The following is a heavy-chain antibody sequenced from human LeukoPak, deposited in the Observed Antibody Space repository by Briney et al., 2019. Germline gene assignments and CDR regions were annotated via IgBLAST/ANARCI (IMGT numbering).Heavy chain of an antibody. D-gene: IGHD6-19*01. CDR2: IYYGGST. V-gene: IGHV4-59*01. CDR1: RGSMSGYY. Sequence: SETLSLTCTVSRGSMSGYYWSWIRQPPGKGREWIGYIYYGGSTNYNPSLKSRVTISEDTSKNQFSLKLSSVTAADTAVYYCARVQIAVPGNYYFDYWGQGTLATVSS. CDR3: ARVQIAVPGNYYFDY. J-gene: IGHJ4*02.